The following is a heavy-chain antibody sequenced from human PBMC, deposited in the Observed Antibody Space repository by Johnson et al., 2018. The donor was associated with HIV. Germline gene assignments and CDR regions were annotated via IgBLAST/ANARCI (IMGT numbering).Heavy chain of an antibody. CDR3: ARGCRDGDTCDVFDV. Sequence: QVQLVESGGGLVQPGESLRLSCGASGFTFSSHHMHWVRQAPGKGLEHVSAISGNGGSTYYADSVTGRFTISRDNSKNTLYLQMNSLRVEDTAVYFCARGCRDGDTCDVFDVWGQGTRVTVSS. V-gene: IGHV3-64*04. CDR1: GFTFSSHH. D-gene: IGHD5-24*01. CDR2: ISGNGGST. J-gene: IGHJ3*01.